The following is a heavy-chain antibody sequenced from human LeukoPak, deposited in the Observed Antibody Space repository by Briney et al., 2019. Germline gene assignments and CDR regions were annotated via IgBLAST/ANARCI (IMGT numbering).Heavy chain of an antibody. CDR1: GYTFTSYD. V-gene: IGHV1-8*01. CDR3: ARLYYDFWSGYYDTYYYYGMDV. CDR2: MNPNSGNT. Sequence: ASVKVSCKASGYTFTSYDINWVRQATGQGLEWMGWMNPNSGNTGYAQKFQGRVTMTRITSISTAYMELSSLRSEDTAVYYCARLYYDFWSGYYDTYYYYGMDVWGQGTTVTVSS. D-gene: IGHD3-3*01. J-gene: IGHJ6*02.